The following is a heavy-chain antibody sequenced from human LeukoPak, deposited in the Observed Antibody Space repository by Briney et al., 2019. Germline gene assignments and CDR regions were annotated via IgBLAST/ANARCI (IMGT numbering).Heavy chain of an antibody. J-gene: IGHJ4*02. V-gene: IGHV3-30-3*01. CDR3: ASPGDDYGDYYFDY. Sequence: GGSLRLSCAASGFTFSSYAMHWVRQAPGKGLEWVAVISYDGSNKYYADSVEGRFTISRDNSKNTLYLQMNSLRAEDTAVYYCASPGDDYGDYYFDYWGQGTLVTVSS. CDR2: ISYDGSNK. D-gene: IGHD4-17*01. CDR1: GFTFSSYA.